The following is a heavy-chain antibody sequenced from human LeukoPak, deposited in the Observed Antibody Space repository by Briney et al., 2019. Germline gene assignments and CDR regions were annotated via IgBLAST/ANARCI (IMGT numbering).Heavy chain of an antibody. CDR1: GFTFSSSW. Sequence: GVLRLSCAASGFTFSSSWMQWVRQAPGQGLVWVSRINSDESVTTYTNSVEGRFTISRDNAKNTLYLQMNSLRAEDTAMYYCVRSRFTTSSFDYWGQGTLVTVSS. CDR3: VRSRFTTSSFDY. CDR2: INSDESVT. J-gene: IGHJ4*02. V-gene: IGHV3-74*03. D-gene: IGHD2-2*01.